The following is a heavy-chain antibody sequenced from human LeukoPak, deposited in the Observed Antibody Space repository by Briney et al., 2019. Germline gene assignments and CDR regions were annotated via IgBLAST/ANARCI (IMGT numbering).Heavy chain of an antibody. D-gene: IGHD3-10*02. CDR3: AELGITMIGGV. V-gene: IGHV3-7*01. CDR1: GLIFSKYW. Sequence: GGSLRLSCAASGLIFSKYWMTWVRQAPGKGLEWVASIKPDGSEKYYLDSVKGRFTISRGNAKNSLYLQMNSLRAEDTAVYYCAELGITMIGGVWGKGTTVTISS. J-gene: IGHJ6*04. CDR2: IKPDGSEK.